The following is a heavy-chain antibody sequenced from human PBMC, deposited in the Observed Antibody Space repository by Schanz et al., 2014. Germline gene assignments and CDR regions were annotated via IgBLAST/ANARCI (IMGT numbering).Heavy chain of an antibody. Sequence: EVQLVESGGGLVKPGGSLRLSCAASGFAFSAYSMNWVRQAPGKGLEWVSSISSSGSYIYFPDSVKGRFTISRDNAKNSLYLEMTSLRGEDTAVYYCARENLNWEAFDIWGQGTVVTVS. CDR2: ISSSGSYI. D-gene: IGHD7-27*01. V-gene: IGHV3-21*04. J-gene: IGHJ3*02. CDR3: ARENLNWEAFDI. CDR1: GFAFSAYS.